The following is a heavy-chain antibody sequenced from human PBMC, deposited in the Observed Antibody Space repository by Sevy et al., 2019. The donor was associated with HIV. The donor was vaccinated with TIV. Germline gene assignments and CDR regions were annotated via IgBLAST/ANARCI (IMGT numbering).Heavy chain of an antibody. CDR3: ARGDIVGVPRYDYGMDV. CDR2: IYTSGST. D-gene: IGHD2-2*01. CDR1: GGSISSYY. Sequence: SETLSLTCTVSGGSISSYYWSWIRQPAGKGLEWIGRIYTSGSTNYNPSLKSRVTMSVDTSKNQCSLKLSSVTAADTAVYYCARGDIVGVPRYDYGMDVWGQGTTVTVSS. V-gene: IGHV4-4*07. J-gene: IGHJ6*02.